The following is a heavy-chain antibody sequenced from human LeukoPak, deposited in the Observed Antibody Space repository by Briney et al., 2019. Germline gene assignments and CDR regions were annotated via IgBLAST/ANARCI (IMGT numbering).Heavy chain of an antibody. D-gene: IGHD6-6*01. CDR1: GYTFTSYG. Sequence: ASVKVSCKASGYTFTSYGISWVRQAPGQGLEWMGWISAYNGNTNYAQKLQGRVTMTTDTSTSTAYMELSSLRSEDTAVYYCARGRGPYSSSGSDYWGQGALVTISS. V-gene: IGHV1-18*01. CDR3: ARGRGPYSSSGSDY. CDR2: ISAYNGNT. J-gene: IGHJ4*02.